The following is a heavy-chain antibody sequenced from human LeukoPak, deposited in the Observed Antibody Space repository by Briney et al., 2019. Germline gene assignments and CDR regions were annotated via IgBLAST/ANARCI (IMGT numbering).Heavy chain of an antibody. CDR2: ISSSSSYI. D-gene: IGHD5-24*01. CDR1: GFTFEHVG. Sequence: GGSLRLSCAASGFTFEHVGMSWVRQVPGKGLEWVSSISSSSSYIYYADSVKGRFTISRDNAKNSLYLQMNSLRAEDTAVYYCARETDGYNLYWGQGTLVTVSS. J-gene: IGHJ4*02. CDR3: ARETDGYNLY. V-gene: IGHV3-21*01.